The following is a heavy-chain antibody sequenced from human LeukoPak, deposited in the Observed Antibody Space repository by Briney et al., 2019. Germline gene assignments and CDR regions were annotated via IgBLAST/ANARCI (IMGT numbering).Heavy chain of an antibody. D-gene: IGHD3-10*01. CDR1: GFTFSNYG. V-gene: IGHV3-30*18. Sequence: QPGGSLRLSCSASGFTFSNYGTHWVRQAPGKGLEWVALLVYDGFYKYYADSVKGRFTISRDDSTNTVYLHLSSLRAEDRAVYYCAKVLIVRVRGSPMAVWGQGTRVFVSS. CDR3: AKVLIVRVRGSPMAV. CDR2: LVYDGFYK. J-gene: IGHJ6*02.